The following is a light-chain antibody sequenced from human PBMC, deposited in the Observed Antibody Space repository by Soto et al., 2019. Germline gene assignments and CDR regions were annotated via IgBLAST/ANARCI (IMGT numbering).Light chain of an antibody. Sequence: TQSPATVSLSPGESATLSCRASQTVSKYVAWYQQKPGQAPRLLIYYASERATAIPARFSGSGSGTDDTLTISSLEPEDSAVYYCHHRSTGPILTFGGGTKVEI. J-gene: IGKJ4*01. V-gene: IGKV3-11*01. CDR3: HHRSTGPILT. CDR1: QTVSKY. CDR2: YAS.